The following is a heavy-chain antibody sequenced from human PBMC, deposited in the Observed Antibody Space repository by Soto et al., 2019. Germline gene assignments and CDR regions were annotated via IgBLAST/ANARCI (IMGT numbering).Heavy chain of an antibody. CDR2: IYHSGST. D-gene: IGHD3-3*01. CDR1: SGSISSSNW. J-gene: IGHJ6*03. Sequence: SETLSLTCAVSSGSISSSNWWSWVRQPPGKGLEWIGEIYHSGSTNYNPSLKSRLTISVDKSKNQFSLKLSSVTAADTAVYYCARRQLTIFGVVINYYMDVWGKGTTVTVSS. CDR3: ARRQLTIFGVVINYYMDV. V-gene: IGHV4-4*02.